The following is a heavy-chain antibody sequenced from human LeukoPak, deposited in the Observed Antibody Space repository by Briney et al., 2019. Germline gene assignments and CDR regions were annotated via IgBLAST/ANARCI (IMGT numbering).Heavy chain of an antibody. Sequence: ASVKVSCKASGGTFSSYAISWVRQAPGQGLEWMGGIIPIFGTANYAQKFQGRVTITTDESMSTAYMELSSLRSEDTAVYYCASRYSSSSSDAFDIWGQGTMVTVSS. J-gene: IGHJ3*02. CDR1: GGTFSSYA. V-gene: IGHV1-69*05. CDR3: ASRYSSSSSDAFDI. CDR2: IIPIFGTA. D-gene: IGHD6-13*01.